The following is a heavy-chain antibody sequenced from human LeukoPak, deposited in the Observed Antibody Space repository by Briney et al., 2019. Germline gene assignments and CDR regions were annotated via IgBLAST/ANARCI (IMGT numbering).Heavy chain of an antibody. J-gene: IGHJ5*02. D-gene: IGHD3-10*01. Sequence: GGSLRLSCAASGFTFSSYAMSWVRQAPGKGLEWVSAISGSGGSTYYADSVKGRFTISRDNSKNTVFLQMNSLRAEDTGVYYCANRISGSSSWGQGTLVTVSS. CDR1: GFTFSSYA. V-gene: IGHV3-23*01. CDR3: ANRISGSSS. CDR2: ISGSGGST.